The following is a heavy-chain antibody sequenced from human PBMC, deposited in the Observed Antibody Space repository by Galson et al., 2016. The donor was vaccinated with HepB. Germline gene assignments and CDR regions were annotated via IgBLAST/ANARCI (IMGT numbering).Heavy chain of an antibody. D-gene: IGHD6-19*01. CDR3: ARFTQEWLDRVYYFDY. Sequence: SLRLSCAASGFTFGRYAMSWVRQAPGKGLEWVSAISGDGGSTYYAGSVQGRFTSSRDRSKNTMYLQMNSLRTDDTAVYYCARFTQEWLDRVYYFDYWGQGTLVTVCS. CDR1: GFTFGRYA. J-gene: IGHJ4*02. CDR2: ISGDGGST. V-gene: IGHV3-23*01.